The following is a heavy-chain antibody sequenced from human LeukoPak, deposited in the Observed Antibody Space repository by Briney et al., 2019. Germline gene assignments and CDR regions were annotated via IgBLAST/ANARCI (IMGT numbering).Heavy chain of an antibody. CDR1: YW. CDR3: ARIIRNYDYVWGSYRHFDY. D-gene: IGHD3-16*02. CDR2: IYPGDSDT. J-gene: IGHJ4*02. V-gene: IGHV5-51*01. Sequence: YWIGWVRQMPGKGLEWMGIIYPGDSDTRYSPSFQGQVTISADKSISTAYLQWSSLKASDTAMYYCARIIRNYDYVWGSYRHFDYWGQGTLVTVSS.